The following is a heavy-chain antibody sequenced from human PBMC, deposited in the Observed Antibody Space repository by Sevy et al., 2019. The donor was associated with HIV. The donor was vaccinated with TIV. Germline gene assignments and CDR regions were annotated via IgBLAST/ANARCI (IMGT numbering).Heavy chain of an antibody. CDR3: ARGGGYGLTTPFDY. Sequence: GGSLRLSCAASGFTFSSYSMNWVRQAPGRGLEWVSSISSSSSYIYYADSVKGRFTISRDNAKNSLYLQMNSLSAEDTAVYYCARGGGYGLTTPFDYWGQRTLVTVSS. CDR2: ISSSSSYI. J-gene: IGHJ4*02. CDR1: GFTFSSYS. V-gene: IGHV3-21*01. D-gene: IGHD5-12*01.